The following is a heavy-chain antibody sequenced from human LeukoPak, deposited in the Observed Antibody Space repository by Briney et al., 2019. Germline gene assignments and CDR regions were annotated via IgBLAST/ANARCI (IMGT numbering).Heavy chain of an antibody. CDR2: IYYSGST. V-gene: IGHV4-59*01. Sequence: SETLSLTCTVSGXSISSYYGSWIRQPPGKGLEWIGYIYYSGSTNYNPSLKSRVTISVDTSKNQFSLKLRSVTAADTAVYYCASTYSSSWYGVLGYWGQGTLVTVSS. J-gene: IGHJ4*02. D-gene: IGHD6-13*01. CDR3: ASTYSSSWYGVLGY. CDR1: GXSISSYY.